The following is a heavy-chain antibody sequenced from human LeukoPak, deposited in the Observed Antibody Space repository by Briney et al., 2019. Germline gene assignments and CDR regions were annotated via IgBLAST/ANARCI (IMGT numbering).Heavy chain of an antibody. D-gene: IGHD3-16*02. CDR3: ARDKRFDYVWGSYRCFDY. J-gene: IGHJ4*02. CDR1: GGSISSSSYY. CDR2: IYYSGST. V-gene: IGHV4-39*07. Sequence: SETLSLTCTVSGGSISSSSYYWGWIRQPPGKGLEWIGSIYYSGSTYYNPSLKSRVTISVDTSKNQFSLKLSSVTAADTAVYYCARDKRFDYVWGSYRCFDYWGQGTLVTVSS.